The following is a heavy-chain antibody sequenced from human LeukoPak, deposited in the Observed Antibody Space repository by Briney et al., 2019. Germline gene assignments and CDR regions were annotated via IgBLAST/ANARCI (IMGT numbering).Heavy chain of an antibody. CDR1: GGSISSSSYY. V-gene: IGHV4-39*01. J-gene: IGHJ5*02. D-gene: IGHD3-9*01. CDR2: IYYSGST. CDR3: ARGHYDILTGYYKVGNWFDP. Sequence: SATLSLTCTVSGGSISSSSYYWGWIRQPPGKGLEWIGSIYYSGSTYYNPSLKSRVTISVDTSKNQFSLKLSSVTAADTAVYYCARGHYDILTGYYKVGNWFDPWGQGTLVTVSS.